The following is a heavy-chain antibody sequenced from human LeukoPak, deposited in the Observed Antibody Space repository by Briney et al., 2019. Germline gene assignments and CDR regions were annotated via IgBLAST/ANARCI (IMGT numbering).Heavy chain of an antibody. V-gene: IGHV3-23*01. CDR1: GFTFSNYA. CDR2: ISGSGGST. J-gene: IGHJ6*02. D-gene: IGHD6-19*01. CDR3: AREWGLRLAVNPKGMDV. Sequence: GGSLRLSCAASGFTFSNYAMSWVRQAPGKGLEWVSGISGSGGSTYYADSVKGRFTISRDNSKNTLYLQMNSLRAEDTAVYYCAREWGLRLAVNPKGMDVWGQGTTVIVSS.